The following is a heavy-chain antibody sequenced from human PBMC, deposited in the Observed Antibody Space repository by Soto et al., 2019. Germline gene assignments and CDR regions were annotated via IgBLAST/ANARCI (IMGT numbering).Heavy chain of an antibody. V-gene: IGHV1-69*13. CDR1: GGNLINFA. J-gene: IGHJ6*02. Sequence: GASVKVSCKASGGNLINFAMSWVRQAPGQGPEWMGGIIPGIPGLDTPNYARNFKDRVTIMADESMGTVYMELRRLRSEDTAVYYCALDKFDRPSYCRGGNCYGYHGLGVWGQGTTVTVSS. D-gene: IGHD2-15*01. CDR2: IIPGIPGLDTP. CDR3: ALDKFDRPSYCRGGNCYGYHGLGV.